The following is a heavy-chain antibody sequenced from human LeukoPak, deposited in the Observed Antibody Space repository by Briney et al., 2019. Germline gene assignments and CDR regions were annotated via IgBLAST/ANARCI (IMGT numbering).Heavy chain of an antibody. CDR1: GFTFSSYS. D-gene: IGHD4-23*01. CDR2: ISSSSSYI. V-gene: IGHV3-21*01. Sequence: GGSLRLSCAASGFTFSSYSMNWVRQAPGKGLEWVSSISSSSSYIYYADSVKGRFTISRDNAKNSLYLQMNSLRAEDTAVYYCARSHGGNSGWFDPWGQGTLVTVSS. J-gene: IGHJ5*02. CDR3: ARSHGGNSGWFDP.